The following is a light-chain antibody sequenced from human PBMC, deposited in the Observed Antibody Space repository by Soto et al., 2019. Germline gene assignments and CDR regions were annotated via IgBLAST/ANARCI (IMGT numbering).Light chain of an antibody. J-gene: IGKJ2*01. CDR3: QQRSNWPYT. CDR1: QSVSSY. CDR2: AAS. V-gene: IGKV3-11*01. Sequence: EIVLTQSPATLSLSPGERATLSCRASQSVSSYLAWYQQKPGQAPRLLIYAASNRATGIPARFSGSGSGTDFTLTISSLEPEDFAVYCCQQRSNWPYTFGQGTKLEIK.